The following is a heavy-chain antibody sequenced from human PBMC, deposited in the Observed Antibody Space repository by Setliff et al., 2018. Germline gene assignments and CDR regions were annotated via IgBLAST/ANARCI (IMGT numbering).Heavy chain of an antibody. D-gene: IGHD6-19*01. CDR2: IFSNDKK. J-gene: IGHJ3*02. CDR1: GFSLSNDRMG. Sequence: GPTLVNPTETLTLTCTVSGFSLSNDRMGVNWIRQPPGKALEWLAHIFSNDKKSYSTSLKSRLIISKDASKSQVVLTMTNMDPVDTATYYCARDHSGWYGGAFDIWGQGTMVTVSS. V-gene: IGHV2-26*01. CDR3: ARDHSGWYGGAFDI.